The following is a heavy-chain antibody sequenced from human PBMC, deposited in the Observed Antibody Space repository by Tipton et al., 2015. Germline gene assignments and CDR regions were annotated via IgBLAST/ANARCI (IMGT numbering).Heavy chain of an antibody. CDR3: AREVWYYDSSGYDY. V-gene: IGHV4-4*02. CDR2: IHHGGST. J-gene: IGHJ4*02. Sequence: TLSLTCSVSGDSISSSNWWSWVRQPPGKGLEWIGEIHHGGSTNYNPSLKSRVTMSVDTSKNQFSLHLSSVTAADTAVYYCAREVWYYDSSGYDYWDQGTLVTVSS. D-gene: IGHD3-22*01. CDR1: GDSISSSNW.